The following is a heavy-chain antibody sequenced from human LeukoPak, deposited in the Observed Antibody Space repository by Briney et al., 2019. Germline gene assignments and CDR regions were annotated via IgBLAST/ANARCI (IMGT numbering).Heavy chain of an antibody. Sequence: PSETLSLTCTVSGGSISSYYWNWIRQPPGKGLEWIGYIYYSGSTNYNPSLKSRVTTLVDTSKSQFSLRLSSVTAADTAVYYCAREYSGSSGRRAFDFWGQGTMVTVSS. CDR1: GGSISSYY. V-gene: IGHV4-59*08. CDR2: IYYSGST. D-gene: IGHD6-6*01. CDR3: AREYSGSSGRRAFDF. J-gene: IGHJ3*01.